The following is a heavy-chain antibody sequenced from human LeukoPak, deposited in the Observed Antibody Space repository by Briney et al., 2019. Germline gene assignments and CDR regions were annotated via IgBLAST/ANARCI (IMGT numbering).Heavy chain of an antibody. CDR1: GGTFSSYA. Sequence: SVKVSCKASGGTFSSYAISWVRQAPGQGLEWMGGIIPIFGTANYAQKFQGRVTITTDESTSTAYMVLSSLRSEDTAVYYCARDPITIFGVVIMGIGGFDPWGQGTLVTVSS. J-gene: IGHJ5*02. V-gene: IGHV1-69*05. CDR2: IIPIFGTA. D-gene: IGHD3-3*01. CDR3: ARDPITIFGVVIMGIGGFDP.